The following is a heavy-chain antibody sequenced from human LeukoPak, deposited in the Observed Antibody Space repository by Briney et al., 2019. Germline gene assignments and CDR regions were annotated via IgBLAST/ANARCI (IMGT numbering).Heavy chain of an antibody. D-gene: IGHD3-10*01. J-gene: IGHJ5*02. Sequence: PSETLSLTCTVAGGSISSTTFYWGWIRQPPGKGLEWIASIHYSGNTYYNPSVRSRVTTSVDTSKNQIFLKLSSVIAADTAVYYCARGYGSGNNWFDPWGQGTLVTVSS. CDR1: GGSISSTTFY. CDR2: IHYSGNT. V-gene: IGHV4-39*01. CDR3: ARGYGSGNNWFDP.